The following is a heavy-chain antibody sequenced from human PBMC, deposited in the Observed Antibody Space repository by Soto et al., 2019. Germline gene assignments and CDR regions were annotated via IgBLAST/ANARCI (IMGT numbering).Heavy chain of an antibody. D-gene: IGHD3-3*01. Sequence: QITLNESGPTVVKPAETLTLTCTFSGFSLTTSGVGVGWIRQSPGKAPEWLALIYWDDDKRYSASLKSRLTLTKDTPKNQVVLTMASVDPADTATYYCAHRILRTVFGLVTTTAIYFDFWGQGTPVVVSS. CDR3: AHRILRTVFGLVTTTAIYFDF. CDR1: GFSLTTSGVG. J-gene: IGHJ4*02. CDR2: IYWDDDK. V-gene: IGHV2-5*02.